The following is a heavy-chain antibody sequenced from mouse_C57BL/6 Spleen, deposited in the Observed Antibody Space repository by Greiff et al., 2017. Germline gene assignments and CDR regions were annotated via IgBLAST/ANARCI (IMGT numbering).Heavy chain of an antibody. J-gene: IGHJ2*01. V-gene: IGHV3-6*01. Sequence: EVKLQQSGPGLVKPSPSLSLTCSVTGYSITSGYYWYWIRPFPGNKLEWMGYISYDGSNNYNPSLKNRISITRDTSKNQSFLKLKSVTTEDTATSYCARDYGSSYGFDYWGQGTTLTVSS. CDR2: ISYDGSN. CDR1: GYSITSGYY. CDR3: ARDYGSSYGFDY. D-gene: IGHD1-1*01.